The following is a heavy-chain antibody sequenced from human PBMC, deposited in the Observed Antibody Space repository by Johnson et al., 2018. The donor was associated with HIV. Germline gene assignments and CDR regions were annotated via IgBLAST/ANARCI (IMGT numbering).Heavy chain of an antibody. CDR3: ARGLWSSWTGDAFDI. Sequence: QVHLVESGGGVVQPGRSLRLSCAASGFTFSSYAMHWVRQAPGKGLEWVAVISYDGSNKYYADSVKGRFTISRDNSKNTLYLQMNSLRAEDTAVYYCARGLWSSWTGDAFDIWGQGTMVTVSS. CDR1: GFTFSSYA. J-gene: IGHJ3*02. V-gene: IGHV3-30*14. CDR2: ISYDGSNK. D-gene: IGHD6-13*01.